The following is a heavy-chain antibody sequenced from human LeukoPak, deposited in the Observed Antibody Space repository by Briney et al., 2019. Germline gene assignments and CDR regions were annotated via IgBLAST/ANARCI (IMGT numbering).Heavy chain of an antibody. CDR1: GFTFSSYE. V-gene: IGHV3-48*03. CDR3: ARDAVGGGIDY. J-gene: IGHJ4*02. Sequence: PGGSLRLSCAASGFTFSSYEMNWVRQAPGKGLEWISYISSPGSTIYYADSVKGRFTISRDNSKNSLYPQMNSLRAEDTAVYYCARDAVGGGIDYWGQGTLVTVSS. CDR2: ISSPGSTI. D-gene: IGHD1-26*01.